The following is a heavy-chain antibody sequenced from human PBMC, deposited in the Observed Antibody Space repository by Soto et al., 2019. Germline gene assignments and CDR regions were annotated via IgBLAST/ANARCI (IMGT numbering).Heavy chain of an antibody. J-gene: IGHJ4*02. CDR1: GGSISSSSYY. Sequence: PSETLSLTCTVSGGSISSSSYYWGWIRQPPGKGLEWIGSIYYRGNTYYKPSLKSRVTISVDTSKNQFSLKLSSVTAADTAVYYCAREGGGYCSGGSCHVDYWGQGTLVTVS. D-gene: IGHD2-15*01. CDR2: IYYRGNT. V-gene: IGHV4-39*02. CDR3: AREGGGYCSGGSCHVDY.